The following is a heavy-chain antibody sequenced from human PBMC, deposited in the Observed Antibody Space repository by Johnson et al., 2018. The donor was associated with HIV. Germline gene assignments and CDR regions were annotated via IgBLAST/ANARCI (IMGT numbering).Heavy chain of an antibody. V-gene: IGHV3-20*04. Sequence: MQLVESGGGVVRPGGSLRLSCAASGFTFDDCGMSWVRQGPGKGLEWVSGINWNGGSTGYADSVKGRFTISRDNAKNSLYLQMNSLRAEDTALYYCARGGYCTGGVCLGDAFDIWGQGTMVTVSS. CDR1: GFTFDDCG. CDR2: INWNGGST. D-gene: IGHD2-8*02. J-gene: IGHJ3*02. CDR3: ARGGYCTGGVCLGDAFDI.